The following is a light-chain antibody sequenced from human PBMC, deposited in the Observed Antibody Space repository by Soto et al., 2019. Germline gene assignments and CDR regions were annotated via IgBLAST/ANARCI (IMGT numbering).Light chain of an antibody. J-gene: IGLJ1*01. CDR3: SSYTSKTTYV. Sequence: QSVLTQPASVSGSPGQSITISCTGTSSDVGGYNFVSWYQQHLGKAPKLMIYEVSNRPSGVSNRFSGSKSGNTASLTISGLQAEDESDYYCSSYTSKTTYVFGTGTKLTVL. CDR1: SSDVGGYNF. CDR2: EVS. V-gene: IGLV2-14*01.